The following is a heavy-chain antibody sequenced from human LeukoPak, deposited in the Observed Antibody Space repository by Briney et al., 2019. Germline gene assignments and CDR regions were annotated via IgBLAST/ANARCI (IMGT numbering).Heavy chain of an antibody. J-gene: IGHJ6*02. Sequence: SQTLSLTCAISGDSVSSDRAAWHWIRQSPSRGLEWLGRTYYRSKWYNDYAVSVKSRMTINPDTSKNQFSLQLNSVTPEDTAVYYCARGSHGYYYYGMDVWGQGTTVTVSS. CDR1: GDSVSSDRAA. CDR2: TYYRSKWYN. CDR3: ARGSHGYYYYGMDV. V-gene: IGHV6-1*01.